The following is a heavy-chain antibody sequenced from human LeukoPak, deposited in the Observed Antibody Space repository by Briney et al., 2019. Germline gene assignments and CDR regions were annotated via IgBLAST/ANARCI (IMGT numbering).Heavy chain of an antibody. D-gene: IGHD5-18*01. Sequence: PGGSLRLSCAASGFTFSSYAMYWVRQAPGKGLEWVAVISYDGSNKYYADSVKGRFTISRDNSKNTLYLQMNSLRAEDTAVYYCASCGGIQLWSYIDYWGQGTLVTVSS. CDR1: GFTFSSYA. V-gene: IGHV3-30*04. CDR2: ISYDGSNK. CDR3: ASCGGIQLWSYIDY. J-gene: IGHJ4*02.